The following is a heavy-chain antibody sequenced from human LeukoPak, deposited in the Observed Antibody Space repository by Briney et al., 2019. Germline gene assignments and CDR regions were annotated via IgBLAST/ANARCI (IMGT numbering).Heavy chain of an antibody. CDR3: VKGSAGSRPYHFDY. D-gene: IGHD6-13*01. CDR2: ISTNGGST. CDR1: GFTFSSYT. Sequence: GGSLRLSCAAPGFTFSSYTMSWVRQAPGEGLEWVSAISTNGGSTYFADSVKGRFTISRDNSKNTLSLQMNSLRPEDTAVYYCVKGSAGSRPYHFDYWGQGTLLTVSS. J-gene: IGHJ4*02. V-gene: IGHV3-23*01.